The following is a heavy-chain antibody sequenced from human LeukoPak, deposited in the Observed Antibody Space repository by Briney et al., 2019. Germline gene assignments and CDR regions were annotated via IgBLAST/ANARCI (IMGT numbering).Heavy chain of an antibody. CDR1: GYTFTGYY. V-gene: IGHV1-2*02. CDR3: ARDKVGDYGDYGYYGMDV. D-gene: IGHD4-17*01. CDR2: INPNSGGT. Sequence: ASVKVSCKASGYTFTGYYMHWVRQAPGQGLEWMGWINPNSGGTNYAQKFQGRVTMTRDTSISTAYMELSRLRSDDTAVYYCARDKVGDYGDYGYYGMDVWGQGTTVTVSS. J-gene: IGHJ6*02.